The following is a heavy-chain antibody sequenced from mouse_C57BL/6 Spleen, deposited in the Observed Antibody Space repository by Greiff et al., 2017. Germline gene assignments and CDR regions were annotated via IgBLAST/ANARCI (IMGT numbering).Heavy chain of an antibody. CDR3: ARPSYYSNYDWYFDV. J-gene: IGHJ1*03. D-gene: IGHD2-5*01. Sequence: DVMLVESGGGLVQPGGSLKLSCAASGFTFSDYYMYWVRQTPEKRLEWVAYISNGGGSTYYPDTVKGRFTISRDNAKNTLYLQMSRLKSEDTAMYYCARPSYYSNYDWYFDVWGTGTTVTVSS. CDR1: GFTFSDYY. V-gene: IGHV5-12*01. CDR2: ISNGGGST.